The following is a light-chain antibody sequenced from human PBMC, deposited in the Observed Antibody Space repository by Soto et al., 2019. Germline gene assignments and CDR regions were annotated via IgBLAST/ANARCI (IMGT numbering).Light chain of an antibody. CDR2: DAS. CDR3: QQYDTLPNT. J-gene: IGKJ2*01. V-gene: IGKV1-33*01. Sequence: DIQMTQSPSSLSASVGDRVTITCQASQDISNYLNWYQQKPGKAPKLLIYDASNLEAGVPSRLSGSGSGKDFTFTISSLQPEDIATYYCQQYDTLPNTFGQGTKLEIK. CDR1: QDISNY.